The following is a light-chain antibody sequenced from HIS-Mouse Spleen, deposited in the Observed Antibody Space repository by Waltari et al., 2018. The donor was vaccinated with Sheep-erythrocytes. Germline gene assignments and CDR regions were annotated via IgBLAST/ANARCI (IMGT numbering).Light chain of an antibody. J-gene: IGKJ1*01. Sequence: DIQMTQSPSTLSASVGDRVTITCRASQSISSWLAWYQQKPGKAPKLLIYKASSLESGVPSRFSDSGSGTEFTLTISSLQPDDFATYYRQQYNSYSWTFGQGTKVEIK. CDR2: KAS. V-gene: IGKV1-5*03. CDR3: QQYNSYSWT. CDR1: QSISSW.